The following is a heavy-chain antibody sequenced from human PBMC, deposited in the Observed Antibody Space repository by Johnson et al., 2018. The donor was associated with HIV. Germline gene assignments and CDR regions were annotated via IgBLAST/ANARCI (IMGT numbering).Heavy chain of an antibody. D-gene: IGHD2/OR15-2a*01. CDR2: ISYDGSNK. CDR1: GFTFSNYG. Sequence: QVQLVESGGGVVQPGRSLRLSCAASGFTFSNYGMHWVRQAPGKGLEWVAVISYDGSNKYYGDSVKGRFTISRDNSKNTLYLQMNSLRAEDTAVFYCAKGGIEGPTSLLRAVEMWGQGTMVTVSS. CDR3: AKGGIEGPTSLLRAVEM. V-gene: IGHV3-30*18. J-gene: IGHJ3*02.